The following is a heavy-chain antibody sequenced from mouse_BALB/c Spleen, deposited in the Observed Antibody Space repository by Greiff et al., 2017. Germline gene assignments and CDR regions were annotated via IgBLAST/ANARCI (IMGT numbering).Heavy chain of an antibody. Sequence: VHLVESGAELVRPGASVTLSCKASGYTFTDYEMHWVKQTPVHGLEWIGAIDPETGGTAYNQKFKGKATLTADKSSSTAYMELRSLTSEDSAVYYCTRYFYGSDYYAMDYWGQGTSVTVSS. CDR2: IDPETGGT. CDR3: TRYFYGSDYYAMDY. D-gene: IGHD1-1*01. J-gene: IGHJ4*01. CDR1: GYTFTDYE. V-gene: IGHV1-15*01.